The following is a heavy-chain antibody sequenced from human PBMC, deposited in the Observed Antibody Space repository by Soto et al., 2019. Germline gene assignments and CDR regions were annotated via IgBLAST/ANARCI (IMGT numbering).Heavy chain of an antibody. J-gene: IGHJ3*02. CDR1: GFTFSNAW. CDR3: TTEGQDYGDYMIAFDI. D-gene: IGHD4-17*01. Sequence: EVQLVESGGGLVKPGGSLRLSCAASGFTFSNAWMSWVRQAPGKGLEWVGRIKSKTDGGTTDYAAPVKGRFTISRDDSKNTLYLQMNSLKTEDTAVYYCTTEGQDYGDYMIAFDIWGQGTMVTVSS. V-gene: IGHV3-15*01. CDR2: IKSKTDGGTT.